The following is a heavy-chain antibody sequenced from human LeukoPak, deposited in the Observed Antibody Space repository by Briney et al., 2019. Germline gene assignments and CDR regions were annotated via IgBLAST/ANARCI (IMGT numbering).Heavy chain of an antibody. Sequence: ASVKVSCKASGYTFTSYGISWVRQAPRQGLEWMGWISAYNGNTNYAQKLQGRVTMTTDTSTSTAYMELRSLRSDDTAVYYCARDQQKRFPIDSDYWGQGTLVTVSS. J-gene: IGHJ4*02. CDR3: ARDQQKRFPIDSDY. CDR1: GYTFTSYG. D-gene: IGHD3-10*01. V-gene: IGHV1-18*01. CDR2: ISAYNGNT.